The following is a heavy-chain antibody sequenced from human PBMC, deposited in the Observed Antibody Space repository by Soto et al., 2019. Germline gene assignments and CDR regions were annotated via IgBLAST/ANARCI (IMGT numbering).Heavy chain of an antibody. Sequence: GASVKVSCKASGYTFTGYYMHWVRQAPGQGLEWMGWINPNSGGTNYAQKFQGRVTMTRDTSISTAYMELSRLRSDDTAVYYCASSLVGGSSPRRDYYYYYGMDVWGQGTTVTVSS. CDR1: GYTFTGYY. V-gene: IGHV1-2*02. J-gene: IGHJ6*02. CDR2: INPNSGGT. D-gene: IGHD2-15*01. CDR3: ASSLVGGSSPRRDYYYYYGMDV.